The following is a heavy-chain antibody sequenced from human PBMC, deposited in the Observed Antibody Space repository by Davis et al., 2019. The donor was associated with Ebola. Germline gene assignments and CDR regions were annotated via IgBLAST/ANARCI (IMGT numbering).Heavy chain of an antibody. D-gene: IGHD6-6*01. CDR1: GDSVSTAG. CDR3: ARAKYYGMDV. J-gene: IGHJ6*04. V-gene: IGHV6-1*01. Sequence: LRLSCAISGDSVSTAGWNWIRQSPSRGLEWLGRTYYNSKWYSDYATSVRGRITINADTSGNKFYLQLNSVTPEDTAVYYCARAKYYGMDVWGKGTTITVSS. CDR2: TYYNSKWYS.